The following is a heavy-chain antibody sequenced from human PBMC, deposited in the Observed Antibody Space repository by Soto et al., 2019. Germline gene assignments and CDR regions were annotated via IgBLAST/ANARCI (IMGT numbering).Heavy chain of an antibody. Sequence: SVKVSCKASGGTFSSYAISWVRQAPGQGLEWMGGIIPIFGTANYAQKFQGRVTITADESTSTAYMELSSLRSEDTAVYYCARVAARPDNFYYYYGMDVWGQGTTVTVSS. CDR2: IIPIFGTA. CDR1: GGTFSSYA. D-gene: IGHD6-6*01. CDR3: ARVAARPDNFYYYYGMDV. J-gene: IGHJ6*02. V-gene: IGHV1-69*13.